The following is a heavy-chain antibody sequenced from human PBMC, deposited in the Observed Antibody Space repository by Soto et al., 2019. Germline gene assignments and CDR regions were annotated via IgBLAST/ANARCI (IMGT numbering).Heavy chain of an antibody. D-gene: IGHD6-19*01. CDR3: AHRDSRFSSGFNFHY. CDR1: RAFINSGGFY. V-gene: IGHV2-5*08. Sequence: TLSLTCSVSRAFINSGGFYYSWIRQPPGKALEWLALIFWDDDKRYSPSLKSRLTITKDTSKNQVVLTLTNMDPVDTATYYCAHRDSRFSSGFNFHYWGQAILVTVSS. CDR2: IFWDDDK. J-gene: IGHJ4*02.